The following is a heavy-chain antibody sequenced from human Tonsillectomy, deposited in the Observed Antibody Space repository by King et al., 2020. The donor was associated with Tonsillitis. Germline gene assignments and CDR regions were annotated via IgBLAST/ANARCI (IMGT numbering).Heavy chain of an antibody. D-gene: IGHD6-13*01. J-gene: IGHJ4*02. CDR1: GFTFSSYG. CDR3: AREKELVIDY. Sequence: VQLVESGGGVVQPGRSLRLSCAASGFTFSSYGMHWVRQAPGKGLEWVAVIWYDGSNKYYADSVKGRFTISRDNSKNKLYLQMNSLRAEDTAVYYCAREKELVIDYWGQGTLVTVSS. CDR2: IWYDGSNK. V-gene: IGHV3-33*01.